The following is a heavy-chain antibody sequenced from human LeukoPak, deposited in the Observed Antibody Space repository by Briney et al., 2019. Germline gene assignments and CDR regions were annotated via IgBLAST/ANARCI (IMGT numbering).Heavy chain of an antibody. V-gene: IGHV3-13*04. J-gene: IGHJ3*02. CDR1: GFTFSSYD. D-gene: IGHD3-22*01. CDR3: ARGLYYYDSSGYYGDTFDI. Sequence: GGSLRLSCAASGFTFSSYDMHWVRQPTGKGLQWVSGIGTTGDTYYPGSVKGRFTISRENAKNALYLPMNSLRAGDTAVYYCARGLYYYDSSGYYGDTFDIWGQGTMVIVSS. CDR2: IGTTGDT.